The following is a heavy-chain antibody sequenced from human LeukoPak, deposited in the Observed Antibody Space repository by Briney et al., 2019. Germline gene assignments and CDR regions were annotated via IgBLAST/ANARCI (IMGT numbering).Heavy chain of an antibody. CDR2: ISSSSSTI. CDR1: GFTFSSYA. D-gene: IGHD6-19*01. V-gene: IGHV3-48*01. Sequence: GGSLRLSCAASGFTFSSYAMHWVRQAPGKGLEWVSYISSSSSTIYYADSVKGRFTISRDNSKNTLYLQINSLRAEDTAVFYCAGAVAGLENWFDPWGQGTLVTVSS. CDR3: AGAVAGLENWFDP. J-gene: IGHJ5*02.